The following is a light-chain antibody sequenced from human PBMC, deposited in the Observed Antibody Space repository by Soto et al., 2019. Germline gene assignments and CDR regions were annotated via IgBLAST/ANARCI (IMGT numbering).Light chain of an antibody. CDR3: QQYDNLPT. Sequence: IPRTQSSSTLSASVGDRVTITFRASQNINRRLALYQQNPGKAPKLLIYDASNLETGVPSRFSGSGSGTDFTFTISSLQPEDIATYYCQQYDNLPTFGGGTKVDIK. J-gene: IGKJ4*01. CDR1: QNINRR. V-gene: IGKV1-33*01. CDR2: DAS.